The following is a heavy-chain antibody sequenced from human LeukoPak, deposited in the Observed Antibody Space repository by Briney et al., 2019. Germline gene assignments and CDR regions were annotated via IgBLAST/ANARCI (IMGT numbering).Heavy chain of an antibody. Sequence: GGSLRLSCAAPGFTFSSYSMNWVRQAPGKGLEWVSSISSSSSYIYYADSVKGRFTISRDNSKNTLYLQMNSLRAEDTAVYYCAKRGYYDSSGYYYFDYWGQGTLVTVSS. D-gene: IGHD3-22*01. CDR3: AKRGYYDSSGYYYFDY. CDR2: ISSSSSYI. J-gene: IGHJ4*02. CDR1: GFTFSSYS. V-gene: IGHV3-21*04.